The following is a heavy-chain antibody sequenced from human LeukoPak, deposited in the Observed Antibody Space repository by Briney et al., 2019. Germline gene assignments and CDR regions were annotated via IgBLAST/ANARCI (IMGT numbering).Heavy chain of an antibody. D-gene: IGHD3-22*01. V-gene: IGHV4-59*01. Sequence: ETLSLTCTVSGGSISNYYWSWIRQPPGKGLECIGYIYYSGSTNYNPSLTSRVTISLDTSKNQFSLKLTSVTAADTALYYCARALGYYDYWGQGTLVTVSS. CDR3: ARALGYYDY. J-gene: IGHJ4*02. CDR2: IYYSGST. CDR1: GGSISNYY.